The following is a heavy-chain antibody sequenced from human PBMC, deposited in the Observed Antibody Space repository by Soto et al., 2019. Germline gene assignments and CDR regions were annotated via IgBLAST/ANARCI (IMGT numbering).Heavy chain of an antibody. CDR3: ARGKRGSSWYRGEEKYYYYGMDV. D-gene: IGHD6-13*01. J-gene: IGHJ6*02. CDR1: GVSFNGYY. CDR2: IHHSGST. Sequence: SETLSLTCTAYGVSFNGYYWSWIRQPPWKGLEWIGEIHHSGSTNYNPSLKRRVTFSIDTSKRQFSLKVRSVTAADTAVYYCARGKRGSSWYRGEEKYYYYGMDVWGQGAPVTVSS. V-gene: IGHV4-34*01.